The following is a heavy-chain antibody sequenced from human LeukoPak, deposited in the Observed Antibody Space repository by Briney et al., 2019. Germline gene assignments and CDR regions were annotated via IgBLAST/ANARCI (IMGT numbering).Heavy chain of an antibody. D-gene: IGHD3/OR15-3a*01. CDR3: ARVGSGYDFFDY. CDR2: VYSSVSS. J-gene: IGHJ4*02. CDR1: GGAISGYY. V-gene: IGHV4-4*07. Sequence: SDTLSLTCTVSGGAISGYYWSWIRQPAGKGVEWLGRVYSSVSSKYNPSLESRGTMSLDTSKNQFSLKLNFVTAADTAVYYCARVGSGYDFFDYWGQGTLDTVSS.